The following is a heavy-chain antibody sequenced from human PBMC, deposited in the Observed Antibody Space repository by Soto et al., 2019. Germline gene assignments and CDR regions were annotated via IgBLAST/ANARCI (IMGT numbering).Heavy chain of an antibody. CDR3: ARRGEYSSSSTEGDYYYYYMDV. J-gene: IGHJ6*03. CDR1: GFTFSSYG. V-gene: IGHV3-33*01. D-gene: IGHD6-6*01. CDR2: IWYDGSNK. Sequence: GGSLRLSCAASGFTFSSYGMHWVRQAPGKGLEWVAVIWYDGSNKYYADSVKGRFTISRDNSKNTLYLQMNSLRAEDTAVYYCARRGEYSSSSTEGDYYYYYMDVWGKGTTVTVSS.